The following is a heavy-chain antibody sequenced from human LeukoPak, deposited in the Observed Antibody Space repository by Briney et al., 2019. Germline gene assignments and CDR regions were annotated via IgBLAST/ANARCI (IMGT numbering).Heavy chain of an antibody. CDR1: GFTFSSYG. Sequence: TGGSLRLSCAASGFTFSSYGMHWVRQAPGKGLEWVAVISYDGSNKYYADSVKGRFTISRDNSKNTLYLQMNSLRAEDTAVYYCAKDQTVVRGVEAYYGMDVWGQGTTVTVSS. D-gene: IGHD3-10*01. CDR3: AKDQTVVRGVEAYYGMDV. V-gene: IGHV3-30*18. J-gene: IGHJ6*02. CDR2: ISYDGSNK.